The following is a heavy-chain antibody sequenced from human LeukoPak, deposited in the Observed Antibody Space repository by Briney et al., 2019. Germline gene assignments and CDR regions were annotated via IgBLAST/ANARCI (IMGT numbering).Heavy chain of an antibody. V-gene: IGHV4-31*03. CDR2: ISYNGRT. CDR3: ARETGTVFDP. J-gene: IGHJ5*02. Sequence: PSQTLSLTCTVSGGSVGSGIYYWSWIRQYPEKGLEWVGYISYNGRTYYNPSLKSRVTISMDTSKNQFSLNLNSVTAADTAVYYCARETGTVFDPWGQGTLVTVS. CDR1: GGSVGSGIYY.